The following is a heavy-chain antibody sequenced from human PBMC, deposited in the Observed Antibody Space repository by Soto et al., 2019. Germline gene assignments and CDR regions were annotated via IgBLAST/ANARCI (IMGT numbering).Heavy chain of an antibody. CDR1: GYTFSRYG. Sequence: QVQLVQSGPEVKKPGASVKVSCKVSGYTFSRYGISWVRQAPGQGLEWMGWISGYNGNTNYTQNFQGRVTMTTETSTNTAYMELMSLRTDDTAVYYCARAPAIVVVTAYGMDVWGQGTTVTVSS. V-gene: IGHV1-18*01. J-gene: IGHJ6*01. CDR2: ISGYNGNT. D-gene: IGHD2-21*02. CDR3: ARAPAIVVVTAYGMDV.